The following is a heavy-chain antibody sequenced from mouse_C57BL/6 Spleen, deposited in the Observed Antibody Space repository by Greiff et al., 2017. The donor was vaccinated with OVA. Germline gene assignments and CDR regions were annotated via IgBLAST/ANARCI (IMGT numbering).Heavy chain of an antibody. V-gene: IGHV1-80*01. CDR2: IYPGDGDT. CDR3: ARRNWDSDYFDY. D-gene: IGHD4-1*01. CDR1: GYAFSSYW. J-gene: IGHJ2*01. Sequence: LQESGAELVKPGASVKISCKASGYAFSSYWMNWVKQRPGKGLEWIGQIYPGDGDTNYNGKFKGKATLTADKSSSTAYMQLSSLTSEDSAVYFCARRNWDSDYFDYWGQGTTLTVSS.